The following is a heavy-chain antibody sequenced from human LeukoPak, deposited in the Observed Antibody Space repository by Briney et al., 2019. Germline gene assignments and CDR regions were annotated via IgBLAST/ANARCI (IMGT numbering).Heavy chain of an antibody. Sequence: GASVKVSCKASGGTFSSYAISWVRQAPGQGLEWMGWINAGNGNTKYSQKFQGRVTITRDTSASTAYMELSSLRSEDTAVYYCARAYSSGWYDGRDDAFDIWGQGTMVTVSS. V-gene: IGHV1-3*01. CDR3: ARAYSSGWYDGRDDAFDI. CDR1: GGTFSSYA. CDR2: INAGNGNT. J-gene: IGHJ3*02. D-gene: IGHD6-19*01.